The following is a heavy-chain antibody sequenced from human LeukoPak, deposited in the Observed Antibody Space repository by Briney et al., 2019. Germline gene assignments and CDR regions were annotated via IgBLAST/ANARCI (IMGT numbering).Heavy chain of an antibody. CDR2: IKQDGSEK. Sequence: GGSLRLSCAASGFTFSSYWMSWVRQAPGKGLEWVANIKQDGSEKYYVDSVKGRFTISRDNAKNSLYLQMSSLRAEDTAVYFCARDYDGEVAVPANWFAPWGQGTLVTVSS. J-gene: IGHJ5*02. V-gene: IGHV3-7*01. D-gene: IGHD2-15*01. CDR3: ARDYDGEVAVPANWFAP. CDR1: GFTFSSYW.